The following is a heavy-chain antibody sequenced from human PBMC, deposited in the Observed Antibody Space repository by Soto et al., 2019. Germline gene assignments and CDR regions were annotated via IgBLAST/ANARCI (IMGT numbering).Heavy chain of an antibody. CDR3: AAIEYTAMANDAFDI. CDR1: GFTFTSSA. D-gene: IGHD5-18*01. V-gene: IGHV1-58*01. J-gene: IGHJ3*02. Sequence: VKVSCKASGFTFTSSAVQWVRQARGQRLEWIGWIVVGSGNTNYAQKFQERVTITRDMSTSTAYMELSSLRSEDTAVYYCAAIEYTAMANDAFDIWGQGTMVTVS. CDR2: IVVGSGNT.